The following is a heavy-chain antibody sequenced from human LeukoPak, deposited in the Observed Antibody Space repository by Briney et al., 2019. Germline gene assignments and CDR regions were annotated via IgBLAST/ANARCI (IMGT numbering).Heavy chain of an antibody. V-gene: IGHV1-18*01. D-gene: IGHD6-19*01. CDR1: GYTFTSSG. CDR3: AKNSCGGYSDY. Sequence: ASVKVSCKAAGYTFTSSGISWVRQAPGQGLEWMGWISTYTGYSKYAQNLQGRVTMTADTSTSTAYMELSSLRSDDTAVYYCAKNSCGGYSDYWGQGTLVTVSS. J-gene: IGHJ4*02. CDR2: ISTYTGYS.